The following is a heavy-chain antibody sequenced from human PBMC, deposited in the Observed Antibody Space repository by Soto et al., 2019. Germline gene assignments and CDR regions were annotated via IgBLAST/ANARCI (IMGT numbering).Heavy chain of an antibody. CDR2: IYSGGST. CDR3: ARAAPFNLELLWFGPGYYGMDV. J-gene: IGHJ6*02. Sequence: GGSLRLSCVASGITFGSRAMSWVRQAPGEGLEWVSIIYSGGSTYYADSVKGRFTISRDNSKNTLYLQMNSLRAEDTAVYYCARAAPFNLELLWFGPGYYGMDVWGQGTTVTVSS. V-gene: IGHV3-53*01. CDR1: GITFGSRA. D-gene: IGHD3-10*01.